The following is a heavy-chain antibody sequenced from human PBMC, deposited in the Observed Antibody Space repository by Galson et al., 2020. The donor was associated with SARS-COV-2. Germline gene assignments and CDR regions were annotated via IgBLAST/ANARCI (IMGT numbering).Heavy chain of an antibody. J-gene: IGHJ4*02. V-gene: IGHV3-30*04. D-gene: IGHD6-13*01. CDR1: GFTFSRSA. CDR2: ISYDGTTQ. Sequence: GGSLRLSCAASGFTFSRSAMHWVRQAPGKGLEWVAIISYDGTTQYNSDSVKGRFTISRDNSKNTLSLQMSGLRPDDTAVYYCARETDDRTSSWYDYWGQGTRVTVSS. CDR3: ARETDDRTSSWYDY.